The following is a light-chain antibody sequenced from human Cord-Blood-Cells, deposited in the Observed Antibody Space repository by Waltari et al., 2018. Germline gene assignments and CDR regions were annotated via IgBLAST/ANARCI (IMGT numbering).Light chain of an antibody. J-gene: IGLJ1*01. CDR2: EVS. CDR3: SSYTSSSTYV. V-gene: IGLV2-14*01. CDR1: SSDVGGYNY. Sequence: QSALTQPASVSGSPGQSITISCTGTSSDVGGYNYVSWYQQHPGKAPKLMIYEVSNRPSGGSNRFSGSKSGNTAALTISGLQAEDEAEYYCSSYTSSSTYVFGTGTKVTVL.